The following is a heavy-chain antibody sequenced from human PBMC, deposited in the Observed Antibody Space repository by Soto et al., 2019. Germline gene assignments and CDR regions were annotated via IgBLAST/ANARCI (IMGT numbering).Heavy chain of an antibody. D-gene: IGHD1-26*01. CDR1: GGTFSSYA. CDR3: ARDPSAYSGSPNWFDP. V-gene: IGHV1-69*01. Sequence: QVQLVQSGAEVKKPGSSVKVSCKASGGTFSSYAISGVRQAPGQGLEWMGGIIPIFGTANYAQKFQGRVTITADESTSTAYMELSSLRSEDTAVYYCARDPSAYSGSPNWFDPWGQGTLVTVSS. J-gene: IGHJ5*02. CDR2: IIPIFGTA.